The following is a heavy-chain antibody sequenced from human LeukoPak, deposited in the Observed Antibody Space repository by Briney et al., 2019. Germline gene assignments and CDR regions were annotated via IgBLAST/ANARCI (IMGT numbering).Heavy chain of an antibody. Sequence: GGSLRLSCAASGFTFSSYAMHWVRQAPGKGLEYVSAISSNGGSTYYANSVKGRFTISRDNSKNTLYLQMGSLRAEDMAVYYCARADYYDSSGPTFPFDYWGQGTLVTVSS. CDR2: ISSNGGST. CDR1: GFTFSSYA. J-gene: IGHJ4*02. V-gene: IGHV3-64*01. CDR3: ARADYYDSSGPTFPFDY. D-gene: IGHD3-22*01.